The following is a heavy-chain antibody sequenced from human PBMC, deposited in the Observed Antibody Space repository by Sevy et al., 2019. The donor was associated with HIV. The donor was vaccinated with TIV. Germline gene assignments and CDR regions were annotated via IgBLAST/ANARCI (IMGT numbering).Heavy chain of an antibody. CDR3: ARGNLGMTGRWGHAFDI. V-gene: IGHV4-61*01. CDR1: GVSVSGDSYY. Sequence: SETLSLTCTVSGVSVSGDSYYWSWIRQPPGKGLEWIGYMLYHSETTNYNPSLKSRVTISLHTSQNQLSLTLTSVTAADTALYYCARGNLGMTGRWGHAFDIWGQGTMVTVS. J-gene: IGHJ3*02. D-gene: IGHD3-9*01. CDR2: MLYHSETT.